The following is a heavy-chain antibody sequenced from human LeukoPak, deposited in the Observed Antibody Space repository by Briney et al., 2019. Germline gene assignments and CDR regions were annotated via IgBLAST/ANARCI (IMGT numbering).Heavy chain of an antibody. J-gene: IGHJ6*02. CDR2: INHSGST. Sequence: SETLSLTCAVYGGSFSGYYWSWIRQPSGKGLEWIGEINHSGSTNYNPSLKSRVTISVDTSKNQFSLKLSSVTAADTAVYYCARLEVYYYYYGMDVWGQGTTVTVSS. D-gene: IGHD5-24*01. CDR1: GGSFSGYY. V-gene: IGHV4-34*01. CDR3: ARLEVYYYYYGMDV.